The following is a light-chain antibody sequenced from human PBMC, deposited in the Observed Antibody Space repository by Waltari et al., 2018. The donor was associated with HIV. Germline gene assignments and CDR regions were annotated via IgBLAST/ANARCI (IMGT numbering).Light chain of an antibody. CDR1: QSICSS. CDR3: QQY. Sequence: DIQMTQSPSTLSASAGDSVTITCRASQSICSSLAWYQKKSGKAPKFLIDKASSLESGVPSRFSGSGSGTEFTRTISSLQPDDFATYYCQQYFGQGTRLEIK. CDR2: KAS. J-gene: IGKJ5*01. V-gene: IGKV1-5*03.